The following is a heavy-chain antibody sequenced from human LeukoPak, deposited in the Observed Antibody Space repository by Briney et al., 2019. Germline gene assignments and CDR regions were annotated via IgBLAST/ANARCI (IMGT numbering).Heavy chain of an antibody. CDR2: VWYDGNNK. CDR3: AKLSYYGSGSYIY. V-gene: IGHV3-33*06. Sequence: PGGSLRLSCAASGFTFRSYGMHWVRQAPGKGLEWVAIVWYDGNNKYYADSVKGRFTVSRDNSKNTLYLQMNSLRAEDTAVYYCAKLSYYGSGSYIYWGQGTLVTVSS. D-gene: IGHD3-10*01. J-gene: IGHJ4*02. CDR1: GFTFRSYG.